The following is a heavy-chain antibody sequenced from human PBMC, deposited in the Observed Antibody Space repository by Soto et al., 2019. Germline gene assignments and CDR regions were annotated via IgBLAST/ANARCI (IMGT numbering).Heavy chain of an antibody. CDR2: IYHGGTT. V-gene: IGHV4-38-2*02. Sequence: PSETLSLTCTVSGYSISSGFYWAWIRQPPGKGPEWIASIYHGGTTLYNPSLKSRITISVDTSNNQFSLKLTSVTAADTAVYYCARVHVMVVAGSTFDYWGHGTLVTVSS. D-gene: IGHD6-19*01. CDR3: ARVHVMVVAGSTFDY. J-gene: IGHJ4*01. CDR1: GYSISSGFY.